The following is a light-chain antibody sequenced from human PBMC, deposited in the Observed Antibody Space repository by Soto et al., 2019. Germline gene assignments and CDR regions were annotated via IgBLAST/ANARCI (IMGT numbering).Light chain of an antibody. CDR2: GAS. V-gene: IGKV3-20*01. CDR3: HQYGTFPIT. Sequence: IVMTPSPGTVSVFPGETVTLSRRASQSVSGYLDWFHQKPGQAPRLLISGASSRAAGISDKFSGSGSGTDFTLTISRLEPEDFAVYFCHQYGTFPITFGQGTRLEIK. CDR1: QSVSGY. J-gene: IGKJ5*01.